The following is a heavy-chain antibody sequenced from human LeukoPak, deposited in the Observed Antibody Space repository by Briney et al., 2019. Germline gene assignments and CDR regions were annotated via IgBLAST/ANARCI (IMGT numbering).Heavy chain of an antibody. Sequence: PGGSLRLSCAVSGFPFSTFWMSWVRQAPGKGLEWVANIKQDGSEKYYVDSVKGRFTISRDNAKNSLYLQMNSLRAEDTAVYYCARVGATPVSTYYYYYMDVWGKGTTVTVSS. D-gene: IGHD1-26*01. CDR2: IKQDGSEK. V-gene: IGHV3-7*01. J-gene: IGHJ6*03. CDR1: GFPFSTFW. CDR3: ARVGATPVSTYYYYYMDV.